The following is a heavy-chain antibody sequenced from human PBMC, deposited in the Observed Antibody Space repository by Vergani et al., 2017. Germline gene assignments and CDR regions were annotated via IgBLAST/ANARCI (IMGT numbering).Heavy chain of an antibody. CDR1: GGTFSSYA. CDR2: IIPIFGTA. Sequence: QVQLVQSGAEVKQPGSSVKDSCQASGGTFSSYAISWVRQAPGQGLEWMGGIIPIFGTANYAQTFQGRVTITADESTSTAYMELSSLRSEDTAGYYCARGSSGWYLSSFDYWGQGTLVTVSS. CDR3: ARGSSGWYLSSFDY. V-gene: IGHV1-69*01. J-gene: IGHJ4*02. D-gene: IGHD6-19*01.